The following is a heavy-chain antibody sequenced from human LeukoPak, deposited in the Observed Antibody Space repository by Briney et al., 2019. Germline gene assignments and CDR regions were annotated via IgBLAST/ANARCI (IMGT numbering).Heavy chain of an antibody. CDR2: INHNGNVN. V-gene: IGHV3-7*01. J-gene: IGHJ4*02. Sequence: GGSLRLSCAASGFTFSSYWMNWARQAPGKGLEWVASINHNGNVNYYVDSVKGRFTISRDNAKNTLYLQMNSLRAEDTAVYYCARDSHSSGDYWGQGTLVTVSS. CDR1: GFTFSSYW. CDR3: ARDSHSSGDY. D-gene: IGHD6-19*01.